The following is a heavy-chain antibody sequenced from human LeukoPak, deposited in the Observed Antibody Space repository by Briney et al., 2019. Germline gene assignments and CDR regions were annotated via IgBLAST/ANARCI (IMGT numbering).Heavy chain of an antibody. CDR2: ISSSGKTI. D-gene: IGHD6-13*01. CDR1: RFTFSSYS. V-gene: IGHV3-48*04. CDR3: ATTSIAAAVPGCFDY. Sequence: PGGSLRLSCAASRFTFSSYSMNWVRQAPGKGLEWVSYISSSGKTIYYADSTKGRFTVSRDNAKNSLYLQMNSLRAEDTAVYYCATTSIAAAVPGCFDYWGQGTLVTVFS. J-gene: IGHJ4*02.